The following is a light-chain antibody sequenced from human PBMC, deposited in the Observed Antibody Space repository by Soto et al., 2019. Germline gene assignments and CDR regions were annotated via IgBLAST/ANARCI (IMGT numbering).Light chain of an antibody. CDR1: QSLLHSDGKTY. V-gene: IGKV2D-29*01. CDR2: EVS. Sequence: DIVMTQTPLSLSVTPGQPASISCRSSQSLLHSDGKTYFYWYLQRPGQPQRLLIYEVSNRFSGVQDRFSGSGSGTDFTLKISRVETDDVGLYFCLQTKQLPVTFGQGTKVDIK. CDR3: LQTKQLPVT. J-gene: IGKJ1*01.